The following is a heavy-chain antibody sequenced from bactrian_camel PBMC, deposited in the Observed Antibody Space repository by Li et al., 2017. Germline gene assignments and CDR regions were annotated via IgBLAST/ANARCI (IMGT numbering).Heavy chain of an antibody. CDR1: YITGC. D-gene: IGHD6*01. V-gene: IGHV3S53*01. CDR3: AADWGPCGSWFKAYEYNY. J-gene: IGHJ4*01. Sequence: QLVESGGGSAQAGGSLRLSCAYTYITGCMGWFRQAPGKQREGVVSIGNDGSTDYTDSAKGRFTISEDNAKNTHYLQMKDLKPEDTAMYVCAADWGPCGSWFKAYEYNYWGQGTQVTVS. CDR2: IGNDGST.